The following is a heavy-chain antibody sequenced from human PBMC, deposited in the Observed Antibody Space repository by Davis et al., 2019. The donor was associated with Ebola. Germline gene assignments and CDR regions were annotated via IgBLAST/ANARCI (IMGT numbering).Heavy chain of an antibody. CDR2: INHSGST. D-gene: IGHD5-12*01. V-gene: IGHV4-34*01. Sequence: SETLSLTCAVYGGSFSGYYWSWIRQPPGKGLGWIGEINHSGSTNYNPSLKSRVTISVDTSKNQFSLKLSSVTAADTAVYYCARLWLPHYYYYGMDVWGQGTTVTVSS. CDR3: ARLWLPHYYYYGMDV. J-gene: IGHJ6*02. CDR1: GGSFSGYY.